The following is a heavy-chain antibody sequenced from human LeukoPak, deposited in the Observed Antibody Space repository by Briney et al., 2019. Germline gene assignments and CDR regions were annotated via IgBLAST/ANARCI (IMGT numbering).Heavy chain of an antibody. CDR2: ISGSGGST. V-gene: IGHV3-23*01. CDR3: AKGVVVVPAKYYFDY. J-gene: IGHJ4*02. D-gene: IGHD2-15*01. Sequence: PGGSLRLSCAASGFTFSNYAMSWVRQAPGKGLEWVSTISGSGGSTYYADSVKGRFTTSRDSSKNTLYLQVNSLRAEDTAVYYCAKGVVVVPAKYYFDYWGQGTLVTVSS. CDR1: GFTFSNYA.